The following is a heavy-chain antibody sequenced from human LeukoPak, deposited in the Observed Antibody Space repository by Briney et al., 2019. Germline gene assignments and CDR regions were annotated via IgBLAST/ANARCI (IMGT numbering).Heavy chain of an antibody. D-gene: IGHD1-1*01. CDR3: ATLEPSAGECFDY. Sequence: ASVKVSFRVSGYTLTELSMHWVRQAPGKGLEWMGGFDPEDGETIYAQKFQGRVTMTEDTSADTAYMEVSSLRSEDTAVYYCATLEPSAGECFDYWGQGTLVTVSS. V-gene: IGHV1-24*01. J-gene: IGHJ4*02. CDR2: FDPEDGET. CDR1: GYTLTELS.